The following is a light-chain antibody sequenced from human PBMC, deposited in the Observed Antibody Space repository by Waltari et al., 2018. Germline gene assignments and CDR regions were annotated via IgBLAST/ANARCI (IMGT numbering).Light chain of an antibody. CDR1: SSNIGSNT. J-gene: IGLJ2*01. CDR2: SNN. Sequence: QSVLTQPPPASGTPGQRVTISCSGSSSNIGSNTVNWYQHLPGTAPKLLIYSNNQRPSGVPDRFSGSKSGTSASLAISGLQSEDEADYYCAAWDDSLNVLVFGGGTKLTVL. V-gene: IGLV1-44*01. CDR3: AAWDDSLNVLV.